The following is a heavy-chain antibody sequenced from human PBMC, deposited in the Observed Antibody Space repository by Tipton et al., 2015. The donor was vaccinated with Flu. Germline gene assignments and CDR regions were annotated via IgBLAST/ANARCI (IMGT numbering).Heavy chain of an antibody. V-gene: IGHV4-39*07. CDR3: ARVDSMTVVGAWGN. J-gene: IGHJ4*02. D-gene: IGHD3-22*01. CDR2: IYYSGNT. Sequence: GLVKPSETLSLRCAVSGGSVGTSDYYWGWIRQPPGKGLEWIGSIYYSGNTYHNPSLNGRITISVDKSKNQLSLKLTSVTVADTAMYYCARVDSMTVVGAWGNWGQGTLVFVSA. CDR1: GGSVGTSDYY.